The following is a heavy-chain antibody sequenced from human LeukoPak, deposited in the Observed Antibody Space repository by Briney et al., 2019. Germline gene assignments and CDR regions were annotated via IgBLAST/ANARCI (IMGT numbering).Heavy chain of an antibody. Sequence: KSSETLSLTCTVSGGSITKNFWSWIRQAPGKGLEWIGYIYDSGYTNYNPSLESRVTISVDTSKNQFSLRLRSVTAADTAVYYCARSGDYCSGDICYAVHLDLWGRGTLVTVSS. CDR2: IYDSGYT. CDR3: ARSGDYCSGDICYAVHLDL. CDR1: GGSITKNF. V-gene: IGHV4-59*08. J-gene: IGHJ2*01. D-gene: IGHD2-2*01.